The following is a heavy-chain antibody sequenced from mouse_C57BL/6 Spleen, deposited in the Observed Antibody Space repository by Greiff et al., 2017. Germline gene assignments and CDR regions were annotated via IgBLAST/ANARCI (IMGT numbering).Heavy chain of an antibody. CDR1: GYTFTDYE. CDR2: IDPETGGT. V-gene: IGHV1-15*01. CDR3: TRVKSYYFDY. J-gene: IGHJ2*01. Sequence: VQLQQSGAELVRPGASVTLSCKASGYTFTDYEMHWVKQTPVHGLEWIGAIDPETGGTAYNQKFKGKAILTADKSSSTAYMELRSLTSEGTAVYYCTRVKSYYFDYWGQGTTLTVSS.